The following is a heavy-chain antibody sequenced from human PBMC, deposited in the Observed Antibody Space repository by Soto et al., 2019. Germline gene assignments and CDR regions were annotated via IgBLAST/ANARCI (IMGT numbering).Heavy chain of an antibody. CDR1: GFTFSGTT. D-gene: IGHD2-8*02. CDR3: TGGYCTGATCYSGYFQH. J-gene: IGHJ1*01. CDR2: FRSKANDYAT. Sequence: EVQLVQSGGGLVQPGGSLKPSCAPSGFTFSGTTVHWVGQASGEGRRWVGRFRSKANDYATPYIASVKGRFTITRDDSRNTAYLQMSDLKTEDTAVYYCTGGYCTGATCYSGYFQHWGQGALVTVSS. V-gene: IGHV3-73*02.